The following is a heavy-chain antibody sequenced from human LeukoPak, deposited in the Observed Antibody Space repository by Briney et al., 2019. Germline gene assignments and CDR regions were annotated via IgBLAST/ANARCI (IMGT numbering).Heavy chain of an antibody. J-gene: IGHJ4*02. CDR2: ISSSSRYI. Sequence: GGSLTLSWAASGFTFVSISRNWDRPAQGRGLGWDSSISSSSRYIYYADSVKGRFTISRDNANNSLYLQRNSLRAEETAVYYCARSMGEQWLVWGFDYWGQGTLVTVSS. CDR3: ARSMGEQWLVWGFDY. D-gene: IGHD6-19*01. V-gene: IGHV3-21*01. CDR1: GFTFVSIS.